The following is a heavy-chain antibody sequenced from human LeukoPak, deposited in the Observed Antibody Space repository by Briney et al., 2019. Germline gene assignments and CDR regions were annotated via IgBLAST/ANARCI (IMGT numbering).Heavy chain of an antibody. D-gene: IGHD3-22*01. V-gene: IGHV4-31*03. CDR2: INYSGGA. CDR3: ARADDSSGYRLYYFDY. J-gene: IGHJ4*02. Sequence: SETLSLTCTVSGGSISSGGYYWTWIRQHPGKGLEWIGYINYSGGAYYNPSLKSRVTISVDTSKNHFSLKLSSVTAADTAVYYYARADDSSGYRLYYFDYWGQGTLVTVSS. CDR1: GGSISSGGYY.